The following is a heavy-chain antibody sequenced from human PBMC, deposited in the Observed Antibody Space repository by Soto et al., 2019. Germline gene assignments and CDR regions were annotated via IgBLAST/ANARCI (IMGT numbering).Heavy chain of an antibody. Sequence: PSETLSLTCTVSGGSISGYHWSWIRQPPGKGLEWIGYILYSGSTNYNPSLKSRVTISVDTSKNQLSLNLNSMTAADTAVYYCARLGPAAMGYFDYWGQGTLVTVSS. CDR1: GGSISGYH. J-gene: IGHJ4*02. D-gene: IGHD2-2*01. CDR3: ARLGPAAMGYFDY. CDR2: ILYSGST. V-gene: IGHV4-59*08.